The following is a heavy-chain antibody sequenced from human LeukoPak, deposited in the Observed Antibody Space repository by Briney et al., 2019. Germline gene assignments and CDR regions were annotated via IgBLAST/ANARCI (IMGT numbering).Heavy chain of an antibody. CDR1: GFTFSSYS. CDR3: VASDSSSI. V-gene: IGHV3-21*01. D-gene: IGHD6-19*01. Sequence: GGSLRLSCAASGFTFSSYSMNWVRQAPGKGLEWVSSISSSSSYRHDADSVRGRFTISRDNAKNSLYLQMNSLRAEDTAVYYCVASDSSSIWGQGTLVTVSS. CDR2: ISSSSSYR. J-gene: IGHJ3*02.